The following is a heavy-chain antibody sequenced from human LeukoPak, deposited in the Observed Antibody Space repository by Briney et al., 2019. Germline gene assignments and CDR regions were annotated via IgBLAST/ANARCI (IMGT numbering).Heavy chain of an antibody. V-gene: IGHV1-18*01. J-gene: IGHJ3*02. CDR3: ARGLRTARARDAFDI. Sequence: GASVKVSCKASGYTFTTYGISWVRQAPGQGLEWMGWVSAYNGNTNYAQKLQGRVTMTTDTSANTAYMELGSLRSDDTAVYYCARGLRTARARDAFDIWGQGTMVTVSS. CDR2: VSAYNGNT. D-gene: IGHD2-21*02. CDR1: GYTFTTYG.